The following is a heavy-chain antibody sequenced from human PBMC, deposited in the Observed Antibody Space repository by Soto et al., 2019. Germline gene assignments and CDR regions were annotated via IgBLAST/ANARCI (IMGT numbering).Heavy chain of an antibody. CDR1: GYTFTGYY. CDR3: ARDAHYPYCSGGSCYGAFDI. Sequence: ASVKVSCKASGYTFTGYYMHWVRQAPGQGLEWMGWINPNSGGTNYAQKFQGWVTMTRDTSISTAYMELSRLRSDDTAVYYCARDAHYPYCSGGSCYGAFDIWGQGTMVTVSS. D-gene: IGHD2-15*01. CDR2: INPNSGGT. V-gene: IGHV1-2*04. J-gene: IGHJ3*02.